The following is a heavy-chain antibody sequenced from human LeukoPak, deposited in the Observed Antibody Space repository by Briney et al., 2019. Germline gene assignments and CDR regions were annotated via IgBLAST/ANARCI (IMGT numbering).Heavy chain of an antibody. J-gene: IGHJ6*03. V-gene: IGHV1-18*01. CDR1: GYTFTSYG. CDR3: ARVRASTDPMYYYYYYMDV. CDR2: ISAYNGNT. D-gene: IGHD5/OR15-5a*01. Sequence: GASVKASCKASGYTFTSYGISWVRQAPGQGLEWMGWISAYNGNTNYAQKLQSRVTMTTDTSTSTAYMELRSLRSDDTAVYYCARVRASTDPMYYYYYYMDVWGKGTTVTVSS.